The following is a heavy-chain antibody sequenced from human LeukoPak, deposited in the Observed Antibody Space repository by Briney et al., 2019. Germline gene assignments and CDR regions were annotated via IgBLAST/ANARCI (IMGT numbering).Heavy chain of an antibody. CDR2: INPSGGST. CDR1: GYTFISYY. CDR3: AKAGGNSDGFFS. D-gene: IGHD4-23*01. Sequence: RASVKVSCKASGYTFISYYMHWVRQAPGQGLEWMGIINPSGGSTSYEQKFQGRVTMTRSRSTSTVYMERERPRPEDTAVYYWAKAGGNSDGFFSGGEGALVTVSS. V-gene: IGHV1-46*01. J-gene: IGHJ4*02.